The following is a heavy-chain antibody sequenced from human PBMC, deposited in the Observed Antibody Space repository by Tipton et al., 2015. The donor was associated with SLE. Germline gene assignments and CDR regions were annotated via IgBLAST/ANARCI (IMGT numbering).Heavy chain of an antibody. CDR2: IWYDGSNK. D-gene: IGHD3-22*01. CDR1: GFTFSSYG. CDR3: ASPVGTMMP. J-gene: IGHJ5*02. Sequence: SLRLSCAASGFTFSSYGMHWVRQAPGKGLEWVAVIWYDGSNKYYADSVKGRFTISRDNSKNTLYLQMNSLRAEDTAVYYCASPVGTMMPWGQGTLVTVSS. V-gene: IGHV3-33*08.